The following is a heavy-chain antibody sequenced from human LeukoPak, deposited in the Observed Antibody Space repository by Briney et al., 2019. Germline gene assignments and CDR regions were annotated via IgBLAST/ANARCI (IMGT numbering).Heavy chain of an antibody. CDR2: IYSGGST. D-gene: IGHD3-3*01. V-gene: IGHV3-66*02. Sequence: GGSLRLSCAASGFTVSSNYMSWVRQAPGKGLEWVSVIYSGGSTYYADSVKGRLTISRDNSKNTLYLQMNSLRAEDTAVYYCARATFWSGYQRDSWYMDVWGKGTPVTVSS. CDR3: ARATFWSGYQRDSWYMDV. CDR1: GFTVSSNY. J-gene: IGHJ6*03.